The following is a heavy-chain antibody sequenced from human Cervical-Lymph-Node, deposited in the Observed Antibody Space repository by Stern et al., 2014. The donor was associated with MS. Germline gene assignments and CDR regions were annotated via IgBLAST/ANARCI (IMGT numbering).Heavy chain of an antibody. CDR3: ARDRRHYDTSGGYYFDS. J-gene: IGHJ4*02. Sequence: QVKLVQSGAEVKKPGSSVKVSCTASGGTFSSYAINWVRQAPGQGPEWMGGILPIVVTANYAQKFQGIVTSTADESTSTAYMELSSLRSEDTAVYYCARDRRHYDTSGGYYFDSWGQGTLVTVSS. D-gene: IGHD3-22*01. V-gene: IGHV1-69*12. CDR2: ILPIVVTA. CDR1: GGTFSSYA.